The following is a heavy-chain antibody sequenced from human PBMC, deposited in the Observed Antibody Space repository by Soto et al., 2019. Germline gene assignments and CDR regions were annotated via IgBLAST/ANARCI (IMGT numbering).Heavy chain of an antibody. D-gene: IGHD6-19*01. V-gene: IGHV3-23*01. CDR2: ISGSGGST. J-gene: IGHJ4*02. Sequence: EVQLLESGGGLVQPGGSLRLSCAASGFTFSSYAMSWVRQAPGKGLEWVSAISGSGGSTYYADSVKGRFTISRDNSKNTMYLQMNSLRAEETAVYYGGRRSSGWYFDYWGQGTLVTVSS. CDR3: GRRSSGWYFDY. CDR1: GFTFSSYA.